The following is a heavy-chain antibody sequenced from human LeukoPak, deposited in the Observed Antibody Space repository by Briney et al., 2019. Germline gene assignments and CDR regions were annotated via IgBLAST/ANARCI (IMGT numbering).Heavy chain of an antibody. V-gene: IGHV3-7*03. CDR1: GFSFSSYW. J-gene: IGHJ6*02. CDR2: IKQDGSEM. CDR3: AKGSSSLRYFYDMDV. D-gene: IGHD6-6*01. Sequence: GGSLRLSCAASGFSFSSYWMSWVRQAPGKGLEWVANIKQDGSEMYYVDSVKGRFTISRDNAKSSVYLQMNRLRAEDTAVYYCAKGSSSLRYFYDMDVWGQGTTVIVSS.